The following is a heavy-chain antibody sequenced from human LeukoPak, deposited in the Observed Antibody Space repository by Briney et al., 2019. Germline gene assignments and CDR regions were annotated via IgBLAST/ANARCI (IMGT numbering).Heavy chain of an antibody. D-gene: IGHD2-2*01. CDR2: IYYSGST. V-gene: IGHV4-39*01. Sequence: SETLSLTCTVSGGSISSSSYYWSWIRQPPGKGLEWIGSIYYSGSTYYNPSLKSRVTISVDTSKNQFSLKLSSVTAADTAVYYCARHVVKNRAAGSLDYWGQGTLVTVSS. CDR3: ARHVVKNRAAGSLDY. CDR1: GGSISSSSYY. J-gene: IGHJ4*02.